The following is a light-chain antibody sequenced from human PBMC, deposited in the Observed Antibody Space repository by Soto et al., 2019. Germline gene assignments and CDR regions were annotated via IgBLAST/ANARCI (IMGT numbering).Light chain of an antibody. CDR3: LSWTTRRALV. CDR1: SSDVGSFNF. Sequence: QSALTQPASVSGAPGQSIAISCTGTSSDVGSFNFVSWYQQHPGKVPKLIIYEVSNRPSGVSSRFSGSKSGDTASLIISGLQAEDEADYYCLSWTTRRALVFGGGPSSPS. V-gene: IGLV2-14*01. CDR2: EVS. J-gene: IGLJ2*01.